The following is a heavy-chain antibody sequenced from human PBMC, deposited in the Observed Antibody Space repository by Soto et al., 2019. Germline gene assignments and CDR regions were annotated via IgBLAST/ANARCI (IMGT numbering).Heavy chain of an antibody. CDR1: GFTFSSYA. Sequence: GGSLRLSCAASGFTFSSYAMSWVRQAPGKGLEWVSAISGSGGSTYYADSVKGRFTISRDNSKNTLYLQMNSLRAEDTAVYYCAKVLGGAGIAVRYYGMDVWGQGTTVTVSS. CDR2: ISGSGGST. V-gene: IGHV3-23*01. J-gene: IGHJ6*02. D-gene: IGHD6-19*01. CDR3: AKVLGGAGIAVRYYGMDV.